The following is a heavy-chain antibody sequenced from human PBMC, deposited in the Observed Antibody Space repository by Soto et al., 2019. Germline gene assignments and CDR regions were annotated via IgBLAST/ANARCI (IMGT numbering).Heavy chain of an antibody. V-gene: IGHV4-59*12. CDR3: ATGFDL. CDR1: GGSISSYY. Sequence: SETLSLTCTVSGGSISSYYWSWIRQPPGKGLELIWYLYYSGSTNYNPSLKSRVTISVDMSTSTAYMELSSLRSEDTAVYYCATGFDLWGRGTLVTVSS. CDR2: LYYSGST. J-gene: IGHJ2*01.